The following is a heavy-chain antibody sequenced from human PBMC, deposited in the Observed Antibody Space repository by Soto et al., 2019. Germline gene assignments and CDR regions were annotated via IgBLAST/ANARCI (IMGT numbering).Heavy chain of an antibody. CDR3: ARRYGGNFDY. D-gene: IGHD1-26*01. CDR2: IYHSGTA. CDR1: GGSITSSSHY. V-gene: IGHV4-39*07. Sequence: SETLSLTCTVSGGSITSSSHYWGWIRQPPGKGLEWLGEIYHSGTANYNPSLKSRVTISVDTSKNQFSLKLTSVTAADTAVYYCARRYGGNFDYWGQGTLVTVSS. J-gene: IGHJ4*02.